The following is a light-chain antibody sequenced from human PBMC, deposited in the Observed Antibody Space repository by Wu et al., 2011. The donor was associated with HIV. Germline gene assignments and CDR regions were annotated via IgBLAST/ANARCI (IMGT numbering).Light chain of an antibody. J-gene: IGKJ1*01. Sequence: EIVLTQSPATLSLSPGESATFSCRASQSVSSYLAWYQQKPGQAPRLLIYDASNRATGIPARFSGSGSGTDFTLTISSLEPEDFAVYYCQQRSNWPWTFGQGDQGGSRT. CDR2: DAS. V-gene: IGKV3-11*01. CDR1: QSVSSY. CDR3: QQRSNWPWT.